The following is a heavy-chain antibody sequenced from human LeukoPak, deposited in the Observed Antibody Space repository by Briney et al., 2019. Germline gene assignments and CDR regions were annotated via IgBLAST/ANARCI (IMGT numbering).Heavy chain of an antibody. CDR1: GYSISSGYY. Sequence: NSSETLSLTCTVSGYSISSGYYWGWIRQPPGKGLEWIGSIYHSGGTYYNPSLKSRVTMSVDTAKNQFSLRLDSVTAADTAVYYCARVSSAAGSSWFDPWGQGTLVTVSS. CDR3: ARVSSAAGSSWFDP. J-gene: IGHJ5*02. V-gene: IGHV4-38-2*02. CDR2: IYHSGGT. D-gene: IGHD6-13*01.